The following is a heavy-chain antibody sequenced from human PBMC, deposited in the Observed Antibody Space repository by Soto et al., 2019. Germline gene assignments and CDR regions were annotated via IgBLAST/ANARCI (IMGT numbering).Heavy chain of an antibody. V-gene: IGHV4-34*01. J-gene: IGHJ4*02. CDR3: ARASATIAAAAIFDY. CDR1: GGSFSGNY. D-gene: IGHD6-13*01. Sequence: ETLSLTCAVYGGSFSGNYWSWIRQPPGKGLEWIGEINHSGSTNYNPSLKSRVRMSVDKSRNQFSLKLTSVSAADTAVYYCARASATIAAAAIFDYWGQGTLVTVSS. CDR2: INHSGST.